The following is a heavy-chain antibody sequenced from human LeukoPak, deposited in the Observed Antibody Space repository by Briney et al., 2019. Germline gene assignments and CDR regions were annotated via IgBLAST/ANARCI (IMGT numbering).Heavy chain of an antibody. CDR3: ASLFRYDFFDI. D-gene: IGHD3/OR15-3a*01. CDR2: VDPSDSYT. V-gene: IGHV5-10-1*01. Sequence: GAAMRISCQGSGSXFTSYWISWVRLMPGKGEELICRVDPSDSYTNYPPSFQVHVSISPYKSLITAYLQCRSLKSSDTAMYYFASLFRYDFFDIWGRGTMVTVSS. CDR1: GSXFTSYW. J-gene: IGHJ3*02.